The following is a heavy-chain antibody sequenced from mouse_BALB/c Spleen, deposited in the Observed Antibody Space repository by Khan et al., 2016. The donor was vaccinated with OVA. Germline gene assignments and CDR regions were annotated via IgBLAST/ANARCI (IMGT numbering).Heavy chain of an antibody. CDR1: GYSITSGYG. V-gene: IGHV3-2*02. CDR2: ISYSGST. Sequence: EVQREEEGPGLVKPSQSLSLTCTVTGYSITSGYGWNWIRQFPGNKLEWMGYISYSGSTNYNPSLKSRISITRDTSKNQFFLQLNSVTTEDTATYYCARTARIKYWGQGTTLTVSS. D-gene: IGHD1-2*01. J-gene: IGHJ2*01. CDR3: ARTARIKY.